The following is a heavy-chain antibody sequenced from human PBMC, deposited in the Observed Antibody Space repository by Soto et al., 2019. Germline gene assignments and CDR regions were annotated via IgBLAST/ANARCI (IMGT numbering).Heavy chain of an antibody. D-gene: IGHD2-15*01. CDR3: TKDRVPDGIYSFDY. V-gene: IGHV3-23*03. Sequence: GGSLRLSCAASGCSFSDYSMNWVRQAPGKGLEWVAFIDLSGTTAYYRDSVKGRFTIFKDKSTNTVHLQMKGLTVEDAVVYYCTKDRVPDGIYSFDYWGQGALVTVSS. J-gene: IGHJ4*02. CDR1: GCSFSDYS. CDR2: IDLSGTTA.